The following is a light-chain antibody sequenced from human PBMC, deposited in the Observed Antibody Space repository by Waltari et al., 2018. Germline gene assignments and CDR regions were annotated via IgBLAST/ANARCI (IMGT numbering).Light chain of an antibody. CDR2: AAS. Sequence: AQSPSSLSASVGDRVTITCRASQTITTYLNWYQQKPGKAPKLLIYAASSLQSGVPSRFSGSGSGTDFTLTISSLQPEDFATYYCQQSNSIPITFGQGTRLEIK. J-gene: IGKJ5*01. V-gene: IGKV1-39*01. CDR1: QTITTY. CDR3: QQSNSIPIT.